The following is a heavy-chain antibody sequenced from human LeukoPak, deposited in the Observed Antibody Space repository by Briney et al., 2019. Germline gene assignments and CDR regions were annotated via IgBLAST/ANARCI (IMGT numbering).Heavy chain of an antibody. CDR2: LTGSGGST. Sequence: PGGSLRLSCTASGFTFSNLGMSWVRQAPGKGLEWVSHLTGSGGSTYYAGSVKGRFTISRDNSKNTLYLQMNSLRAEDTAVYYCAKRNYFGAGTYSFDFWGQGTLVTVSS. CDR1: GFTFSNLG. V-gene: IGHV3-23*01. D-gene: IGHD3-10*01. CDR3: AKRNYFGAGTYSFDF. J-gene: IGHJ4*02.